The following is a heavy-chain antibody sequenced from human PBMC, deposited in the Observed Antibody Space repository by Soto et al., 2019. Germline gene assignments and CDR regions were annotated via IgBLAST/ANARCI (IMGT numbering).Heavy chain of an antibody. CDR3: PAHYGSWSTSSVLDV. D-gene: IGHD6-13*01. CDR1: GYSFTSYW. J-gene: IGHJ6*02. V-gene: IGHV5-51*01. Sequence: PGESLKISCKGSGYSFTSYWIGWVRQMPGKGLEWMGIIYPGDSDTRYSPSFQGQVTISADKSISTAYLQWSSLKASDTAMYYCPAHYGSWSTSSVLDVGGQGPTVTVPS. CDR2: IYPGDSDT.